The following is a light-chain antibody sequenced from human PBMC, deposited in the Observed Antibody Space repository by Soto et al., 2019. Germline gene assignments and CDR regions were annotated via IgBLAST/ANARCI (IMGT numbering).Light chain of an antibody. Sequence: QAVVTQPPSTSGTPGQRVTISCSGSSSNIGSYTVNWYQHLPGTAPKLLIYSNNQRPSGVPDRFSGSKSGTSASLAVSGLQSEDEADYYCAAWDGSLNGYVFGTGTKLTVL. J-gene: IGLJ1*01. CDR1: SSNIGSYT. CDR2: SNN. CDR3: AAWDGSLNGYV. V-gene: IGLV1-44*01.